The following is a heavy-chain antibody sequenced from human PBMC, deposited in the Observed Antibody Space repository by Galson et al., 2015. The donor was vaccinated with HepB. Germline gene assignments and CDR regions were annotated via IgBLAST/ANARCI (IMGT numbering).Heavy chain of an antibody. Sequence: SLRLSCAAPGFTFSSYAMSWFRQAPGKGLEWVSAISGSGGSTYYADSVKGRFTISRDNSKNTLYLQMNSLRAEDTAVYYCAKDREGSGWSGYFDYWGQGTLVTVSS. CDR1: GFTFSSYA. D-gene: IGHD6-19*01. CDR2: ISGSGGST. CDR3: AKDREGSGWSGYFDY. V-gene: IGHV3-23*01. J-gene: IGHJ4*02.